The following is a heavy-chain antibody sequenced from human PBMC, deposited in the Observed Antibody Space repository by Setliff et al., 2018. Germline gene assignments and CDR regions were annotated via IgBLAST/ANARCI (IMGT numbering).Heavy chain of an antibody. J-gene: IGHJ4*02. CDR1: GYSLITHY. CDR3: ARAGLASAGRKGVFDY. V-gene: IGHV1-46*01. Sequence: VKVSCKASGYSLITHYMHWVRQAPGQGLEWMGLINPGGGSSSYAPNFQGRVIMTRDTSTSTVYMELSTLGSEDTAVYFCARAGLASAGRKGVFDYWGQGTLVTVSS. D-gene: IGHD6-13*01. CDR2: INPGGGSS.